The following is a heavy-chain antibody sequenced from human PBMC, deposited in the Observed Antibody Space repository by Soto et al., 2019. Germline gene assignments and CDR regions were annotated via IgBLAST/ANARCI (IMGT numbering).Heavy chain of an antibody. J-gene: IGHJ4*02. CDR2: ISWNSGSI. CDR1: GFTFDDYA. V-gene: IGHV3-9*01. CDR3: AKDISYDSSGYFDY. Sequence: EVQLVESGGGLVQPGRSLRLSCAASGFTFDDYAMHWVRQAPGKGLEWVSGISWNSGSIGYADSVKGRFTISRDNAKNTLFLQMKSLRAEYTALYYCAKDISYDSSGYFDYWGQGTLVTFSS. D-gene: IGHD3-22*01.